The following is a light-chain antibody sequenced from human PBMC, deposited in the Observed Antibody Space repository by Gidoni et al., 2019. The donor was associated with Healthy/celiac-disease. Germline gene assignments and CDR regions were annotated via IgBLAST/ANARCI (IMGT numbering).Light chain of an antibody. CDR1: QSVLYSSNNKNY. Sequence: DIVMTQSPDSLAVSLGERATINCKSSQSVLYSSNNKNYLAWYQQKPGQPPKLLIYWASTRESGAPDRFSGSGSGTDFTLTISSLRAEDVAVYYCQQYYSTPSYTFGQGTKLEIK. V-gene: IGKV4-1*01. CDR3: QQYYSTPSYT. CDR2: WAS. J-gene: IGKJ2*01.